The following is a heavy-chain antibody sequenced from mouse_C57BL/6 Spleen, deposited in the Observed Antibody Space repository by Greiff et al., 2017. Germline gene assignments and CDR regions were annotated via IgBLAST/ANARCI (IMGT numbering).Heavy chain of an antibody. CDR2: INPNNGGT. CDR1: GYTFTDYY. V-gene: IGHV1-26*01. D-gene: IGHD2-12*01. Sequence: VQLQQSGPELVKPGASVKLSCKASGYTFTDYYMNWVKQSPGKSLEWVGDINPNNGGTSYNQKFKGKATLTVDKSSSTAYMELRSLTSEDSAVYYCARMNFYDFDYWGQGTTLTVSS. J-gene: IGHJ2*01. CDR3: ARMNFYDFDY.